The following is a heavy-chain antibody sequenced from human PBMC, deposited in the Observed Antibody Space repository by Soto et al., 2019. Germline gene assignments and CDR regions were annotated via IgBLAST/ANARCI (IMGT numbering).Heavy chain of an antibody. CDR2: ISANDVGT. CDR1: GFTLRNYA. CDR3: AKDKNDYKWDNRPPFDY. V-gene: IGHV3-23*01. D-gene: IGHD3-10*01. Sequence: GRSLRLSCEAFGFTLRNYAMTWIRQAPGKALEWVSLISANDVGTYYAESVKTRFTISTDQSRNTVYLQMDSLRADDTAIYYCAKDKNDYKWDNRPPFDYWGQGTLVTVSS. J-gene: IGHJ4*02.